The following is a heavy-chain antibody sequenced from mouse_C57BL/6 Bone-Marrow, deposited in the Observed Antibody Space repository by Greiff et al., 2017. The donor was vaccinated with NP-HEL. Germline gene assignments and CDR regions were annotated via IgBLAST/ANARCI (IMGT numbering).Heavy chain of an antibody. J-gene: IGHJ4*01. V-gene: IGHV1-55*01. CDR3: ARRYYGNMDYAMDY. CDR1: GYTFTSYW. D-gene: IGHD1-1*01. CDR2: IYPGSGST. Sequence: QVQLQQPGAELVKPGASVKMSCKASGYTFTSYWITWVKQRPGQGLEWIGDIYPGSGSTNYNEKFKSKATLSVDTSSSTAYMQLSSLTSEDSAVYYCARRYYGNMDYAMDYWGQGTSVTVSS.